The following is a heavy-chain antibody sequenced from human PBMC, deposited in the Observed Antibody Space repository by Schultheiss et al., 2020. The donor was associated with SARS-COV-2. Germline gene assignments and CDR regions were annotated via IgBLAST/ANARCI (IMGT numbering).Heavy chain of an antibody. J-gene: IGHJ5*02. CDR3: ARQIKAYWFDP. V-gene: IGHV3-23*01. CDR2: ISGSGGST. CDR1: GFTFSSYA. Sequence: GGSLRLSCAASGFTFSSYAMSWVRQAPGKGLEWVSAISGSGGSTYYADSVKGRFTISRDNSKNTLYLQMNSLRPEDTAVYYCARQIKAYWFDPWGQGTLVTVSS.